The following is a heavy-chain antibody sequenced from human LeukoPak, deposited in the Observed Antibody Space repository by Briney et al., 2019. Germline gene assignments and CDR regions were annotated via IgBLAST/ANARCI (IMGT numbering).Heavy chain of an antibody. V-gene: IGHV4-4*02. CDR1: GGSISSSNW. J-gene: IGHJ2*01. D-gene: IGHD3-16*02. CDR2: IYHSGST. Sequence: SETLSLTCAVSGGSISSSNWWSWVRQPPGKGLEWIGEIYHSGSTNYNPSLKSRVTISVDTSKNQFSLKLSSVTAADTAVYYCARSYDYVWGSYRPSPFWYFDLWGRGTLVTVSS. CDR3: ARSYDYVWGSYRPSPFWYFDL.